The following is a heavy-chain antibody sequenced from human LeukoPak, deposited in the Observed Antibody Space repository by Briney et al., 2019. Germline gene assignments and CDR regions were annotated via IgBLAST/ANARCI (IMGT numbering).Heavy chain of an antibody. CDR3: ARAPSSSWYGDDWFDP. J-gene: IGHJ5*02. Sequence: SETLSLTCAVYGGSFSGYYWSWIRQPPGKGLEWIGEINHSGSTNYNPSLKSRVTISVDTSKNQFSLKLSSVTAADTPVYYCARAPSSSWYGDDWFDPWGKGTLVTVSS. V-gene: IGHV4-34*01. CDR2: INHSGST. D-gene: IGHD6-13*01. CDR1: GGSFSGYY.